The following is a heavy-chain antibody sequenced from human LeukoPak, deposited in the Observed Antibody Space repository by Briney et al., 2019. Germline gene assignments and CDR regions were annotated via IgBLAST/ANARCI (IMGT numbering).Heavy chain of an antibody. CDR2: ISPSGGGT. Sequence: QPGGSLRLSCAASGFTFSSYGMNWVRQAPGKGLEWISGISPSGGGTYYADFVKGRFTISRDDSKNTLYLQMNSLRAEDTAVYYCAKDHGDTAMGRVLHYFDYWGQGTLVTVSS. V-gene: IGHV3-23*01. CDR3: AKDHGDTAMGRVLHYFDY. J-gene: IGHJ4*02. D-gene: IGHD5-18*01. CDR1: GFTFSSYG.